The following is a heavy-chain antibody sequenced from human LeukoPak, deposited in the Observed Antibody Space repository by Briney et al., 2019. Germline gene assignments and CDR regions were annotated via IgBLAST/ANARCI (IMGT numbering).Heavy chain of an antibody. CDR2: IIPIFGTA. Sequence: SVKVSCKASGGTFSSYAISWLRQAPGQGLEWMGRIIPIFGTANYAQKFQGRVTITTEESTRTAYLELSSLRSEDTAVYYCARGDFWSGSFDYWGQGTLVTVSS. CDR3: ARGDFWSGSFDY. CDR1: GGTFSSYA. V-gene: IGHV1-69*05. J-gene: IGHJ4*02. D-gene: IGHD3-3*01.